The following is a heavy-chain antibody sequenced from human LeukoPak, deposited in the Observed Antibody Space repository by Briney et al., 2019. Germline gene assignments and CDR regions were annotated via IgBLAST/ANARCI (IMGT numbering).Heavy chain of an antibody. CDR3: ARALDIVVVPAL. CDR2: IYYSGST. D-gene: IGHD2-2*03. CDR1: GGSISSSSYY. Sequence: KPSETLSLTCTVSGGSISSSSYYWGWIRQPPGKGPEWIGSIYYSGSTNYNPSLKSRVTISLDTSKSQFSLKLSSVTAADTAVYYCARALDIVVVPALWGQGTLVTVSS. J-gene: IGHJ4*02. V-gene: IGHV4-39*02.